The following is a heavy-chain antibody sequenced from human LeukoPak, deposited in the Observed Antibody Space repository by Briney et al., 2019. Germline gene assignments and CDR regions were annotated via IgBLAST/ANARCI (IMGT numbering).Heavy chain of an antibody. D-gene: IGHD3-22*01. CDR1: GFTFSDHY. V-gene: IGHV3-72*01. J-gene: IGHJ3*01. CDR2: IRNKATSYTT. CDR3: ARGLNSGYYYALDGFDL. Sequence: GGSLRLSCAASGFTFSDHYMDWVRQAPGKGLEWIGRIRNKATSYTTDYAASGRGRFTISRSDSENSLYLQLNSMKSEDTALYYCARGLNSGYYYALDGFDLWGQGTMVTVSS.